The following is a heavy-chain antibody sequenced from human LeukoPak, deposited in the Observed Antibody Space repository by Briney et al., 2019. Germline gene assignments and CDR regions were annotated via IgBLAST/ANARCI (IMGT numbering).Heavy chain of an antibody. Sequence: NPGGPLRLSCAASGFTFSDYYMSWIRQAPGKGLEWVSYICTTSSYTDYADSVKGRFTISRDNAKNLLYLQMNSLRAEDTAVYYCAKDGSQRPAPQYWYFALWGRGTLVTVSS. V-gene: IGHV3-11*05. CDR1: GFTFSDYY. J-gene: IGHJ2*01. CDR2: ICTTSSYT. CDR3: AKDGSQRPAPQYWYFAL.